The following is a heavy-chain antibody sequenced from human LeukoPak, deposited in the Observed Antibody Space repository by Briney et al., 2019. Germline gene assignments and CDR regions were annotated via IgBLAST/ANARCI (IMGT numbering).Heavy chain of an antibody. Sequence: PSETLSLTCTVSGGSISSSSYYWGWIRQPPGKGLEWIGSIYYSGSTYYNPSLKSRVTISVDTSKNQFSLKLSSVTAADTAVYYCARVSRNCSGGSCFTQDYYYYMDVWGKGTTVTVSS. CDR1: GGSISSSSYY. J-gene: IGHJ6*03. CDR2: IYYSGST. V-gene: IGHV4-39*07. D-gene: IGHD2-15*01. CDR3: ARVSRNCSGGSCFTQDYYYYMDV.